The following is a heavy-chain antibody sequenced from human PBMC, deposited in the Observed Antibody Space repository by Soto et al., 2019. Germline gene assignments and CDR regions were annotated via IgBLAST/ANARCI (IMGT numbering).Heavy chain of an antibody. Sequence: PGESLKISCAASGFTFSSYALSWVRQAPGKGLEWVSGISPSGGNTYYADSVKGRFTISRDNSKNTLYLQINSLSVEDTALYYCAKASHLHGGYYYELDFWGPGTLVTVSS. J-gene: IGHJ4*02. V-gene: IGHV3-23*01. CDR2: ISPSGGNT. D-gene: IGHD3-22*01. CDR1: GFTFSSYA. CDR3: AKASHLHGGYYYELDF.